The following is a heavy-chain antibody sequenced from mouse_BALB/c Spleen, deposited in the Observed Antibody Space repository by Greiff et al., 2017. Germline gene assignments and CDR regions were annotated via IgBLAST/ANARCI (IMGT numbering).Heavy chain of an antibody. D-gene: IGHD2-10*01. CDR2: ILPGSGST. CDR1: GYTFSSYW. Sequence: QVQLQQSGAELMKPGASVKISCKATGYTFSSYWIEWVKQRPGHGLEWIGEILPGSGSTNYNEKFKGKATFTAYTSSNTAYMQLSSLTSEDSAVYYCARTFYGNYWYFDVWGAGTTVTVSS. CDR3: ARTFYGNYWYFDV. V-gene: IGHV1-9*01. J-gene: IGHJ1*01.